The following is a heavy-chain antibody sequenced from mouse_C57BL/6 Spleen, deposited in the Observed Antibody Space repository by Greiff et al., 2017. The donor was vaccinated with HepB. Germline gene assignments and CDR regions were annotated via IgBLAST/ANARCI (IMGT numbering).Heavy chain of an antibody. J-gene: IGHJ2*01. CDR3: TRDLGTMVTAYYFDY. CDR2: ISSGGDYI. V-gene: IGHV5-9-1*02. D-gene: IGHD2-2*01. Sequence: EVHLVESGEGLVKPGGSLKLSCAASGFTFSSYAMSWVRQTPEKRLEWVAYISSGGDYIYYADTVKGRFTISRDNARNTLYLQMSSLKSEDTAMYYCTRDLGTMVTAYYFDYWGQGTTLTVSS. CDR1: GFTFSSYA.